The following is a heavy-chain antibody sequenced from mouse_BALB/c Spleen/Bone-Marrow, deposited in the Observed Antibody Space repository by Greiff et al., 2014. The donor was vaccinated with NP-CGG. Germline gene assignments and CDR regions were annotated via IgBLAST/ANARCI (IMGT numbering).Heavy chain of an antibody. Sequence: EVQVVESGGGLVKPGGSLKLSCAASGFTFSNYYMYWVRQTPEKRLEWVATISDGGSYTCYPDSVKGRFTISRDNANNNLYLQMSSLKSEDTAMYYCARDYYGSSYIGYWGQGTLVTVST. CDR2: ISDGGSYT. D-gene: IGHD1-1*01. CDR1: GFTFSNYY. V-gene: IGHV5-4*02. CDR3: ARDYYGSSYIGY. J-gene: IGHJ3*01.